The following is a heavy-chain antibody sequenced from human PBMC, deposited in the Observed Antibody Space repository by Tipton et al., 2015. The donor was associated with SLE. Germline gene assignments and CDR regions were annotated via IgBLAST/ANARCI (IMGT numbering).Heavy chain of an antibody. Sequence: TLSLTCTVSGYSITSHYWTWIRQPPGKGLEWIGTLYYSGSTYYNPSLKSRVTISVDTSKNQFSLRLSSVTAADTAVYFCARDRSSVSDWGQGTQVIVSP. J-gene: IGHJ4*02. CDR3: ARDRSSVSD. CDR1: GYSITSHY. CDR2: LYYSGST. V-gene: IGHV4-4*08. D-gene: IGHD5/OR15-5a*01.